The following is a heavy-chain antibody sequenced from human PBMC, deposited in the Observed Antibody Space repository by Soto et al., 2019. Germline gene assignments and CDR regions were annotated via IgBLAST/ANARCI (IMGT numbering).Heavy chain of an antibody. CDR3: ARDPPYYYDSSGYLAY. J-gene: IGHJ4*02. D-gene: IGHD3-22*01. CDR1: GYTFTSYG. V-gene: IGHV1-18*01. CDR2: SSAYNGNT. Sequence: QVQLVQSGAEVKKPGASVKVSCKASGYTFTSYGISWVRQAPGQGLEWMGWSSAYNGNTNYAQKLQGRVTMTIDTTTSTAYMELRSLRFDDTAVNYCARDPPYYYDSSGYLAYWGQGTLVTVSS.